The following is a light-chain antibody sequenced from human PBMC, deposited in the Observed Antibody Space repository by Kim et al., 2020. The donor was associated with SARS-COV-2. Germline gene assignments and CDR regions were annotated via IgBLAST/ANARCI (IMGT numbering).Light chain of an antibody. Sequence: DIQMTQSPSSLSASVGDRVTITRRASQGISSCLARYQQKPEKAPKHLIYAASSLQRGVPSSFSGSGSGTDFTLIISSLQPADFATYYCQQNDSYHLTFCVGTKVDIK. V-gene: IGKV1D-16*01. CDR3: QQNDSYHLT. J-gene: IGKJ4*01. CDR1: QGISSC. CDR2: AAS.